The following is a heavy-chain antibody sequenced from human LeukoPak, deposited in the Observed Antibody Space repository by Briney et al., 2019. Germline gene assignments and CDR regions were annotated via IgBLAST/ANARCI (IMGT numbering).Heavy chain of an antibody. Sequence: GGSLRLSCAASGFTVSSYGMTWVRQAPGKGLEWVSAFSATDSSAQYAESVRGRFTISRDNSKNSLYLQMNSLRDEDTAVYFCAKARIAAAGTGAFGVWGQGTMVTVSS. V-gene: IGHV3-23*01. CDR3: AKARIAAAGTGAFGV. J-gene: IGHJ3*01. CDR2: FSATDSSA. D-gene: IGHD6-13*01. CDR1: GFTVSSYG.